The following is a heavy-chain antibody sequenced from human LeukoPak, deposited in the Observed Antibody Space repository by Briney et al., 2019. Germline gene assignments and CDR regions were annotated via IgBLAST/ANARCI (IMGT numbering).Heavy chain of an antibody. CDR2: ISGSGGST. V-gene: IGHV3-23*01. CDR1: GFTFSSYA. D-gene: IGHD1-20*01. Sequence: PGGSLRLSCAASGFTFSSYAMSWVRQAPGKGREWVSAISGSGGSTYYADSVKGRFTISRDNSKNTLYLQMNSLRAEDTAVYYCAREKITGTTFYGMDVWGQGTTVTVSS. J-gene: IGHJ6*02. CDR3: AREKITGTTFYGMDV.